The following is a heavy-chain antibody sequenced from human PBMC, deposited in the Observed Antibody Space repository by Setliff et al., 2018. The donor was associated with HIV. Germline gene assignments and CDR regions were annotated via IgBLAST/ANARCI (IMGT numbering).Heavy chain of an antibody. CDR1: GGSISSHY. D-gene: IGHD5-18*01. CDR2: IYNSGTT. V-gene: IGHV4-59*11. Sequence: SETLSLTCTVSGGSISSHYWNWIRQPPGKGLEWIGYIYNSGTTNYNPSLRSRVATSVDTSKNQFSLKLSSVTAVDTAVYLCARGGSAMVPGRNYWYFDLWGRGTLVTVSS. CDR3: ARGGSAMVPGRNYWYFDL. J-gene: IGHJ2*01.